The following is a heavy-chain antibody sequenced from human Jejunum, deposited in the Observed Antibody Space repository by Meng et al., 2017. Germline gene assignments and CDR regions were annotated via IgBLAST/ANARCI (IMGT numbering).Heavy chain of an antibody. CDR3: SNYVWGSPPTGVLS. Sequence: QGRLQESGPGLVKPSGTLSLTCAVSGVSISSNHWWSWDRQPPGKGLEWIGEMYHGGSTNYNPSLKSRVNISVDKSKNQFSLKLTSVTAADTGVYYCSNYVWGSPPTGVLSWGQGTLVTVSS. CDR1: GVSISSNHW. J-gene: IGHJ5*02. D-gene: IGHD3-16*01. CDR2: MYHGGST. V-gene: IGHV4-4*02.